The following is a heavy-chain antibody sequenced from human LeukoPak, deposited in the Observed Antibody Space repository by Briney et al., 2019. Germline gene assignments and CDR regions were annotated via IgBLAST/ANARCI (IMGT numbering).Heavy chain of an antibody. CDR2: ISYDGSNK. V-gene: IGHV3-30*03. CDR3: ARECGRDYDDRAFDI. D-gene: IGHD3-22*01. Sequence: AGGSLRLSCAASGFTLSSYGMHWVRQAPGKGLEWVAVISYDGSNKYYADSVKGRFTISRDNSKNTLYLQMSSLTAEDTAVYYCARECGRDYDDRAFDIWGQGTMVTVSS. J-gene: IGHJ3*02. CDR1: GFTLSSYG.